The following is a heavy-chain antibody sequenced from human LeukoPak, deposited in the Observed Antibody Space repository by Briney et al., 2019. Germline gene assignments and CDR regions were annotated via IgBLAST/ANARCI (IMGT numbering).Heavy chain of an antibody. D-gene: IGHD5-24*01. CDR2: INSDGSST. Sequence: GGSLRLSCAASGFTFSSYWMHWVCQAPGKGLVWVSRINSDGSSTSYADSVKGRFTISRDNAKHTLYLQMNSLRAEDTAVYYCARGGDGYNFTRYYWGQGTLVTVSS. J-gene: IGHJ4*02. CDR1: GFTFSSYW. V-gene: IGHV3-74*01. CDR3: ARGGDGYNFTRYY.